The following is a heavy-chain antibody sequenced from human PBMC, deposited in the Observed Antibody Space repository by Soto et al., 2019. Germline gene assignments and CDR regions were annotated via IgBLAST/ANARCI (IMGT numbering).Heavy chain of an antibody. Sequence: SETLSLTCTVSGGSISSSAYFWGWIRQSPGKGLEWIGTLYYTGSTYYNPSLESRVTISVDTSKNQFSLKLSSVTAADTAVYYCATQEVGGSYVYTFDPWGQGTLVTVSS. CDR2: LYYTGST. J-gene: IGHJ5*02. CDR3: ATQEVGGSYVYTFDP. D-gene: IGHD1-26*01. CDR1: GGSISSSAYF. V-gene: IGHV4-39*01.